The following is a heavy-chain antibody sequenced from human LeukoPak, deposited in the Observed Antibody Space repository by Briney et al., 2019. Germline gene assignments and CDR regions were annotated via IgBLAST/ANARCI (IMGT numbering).Heavy chain of an antibody. J-gene: IGHJ4*02. V-gene: IGHV3-30*04. D-gene: IGHD3-22*01. CDR2: ISYDGSNK. CDR3: ARASSGYYYSTFDY. CDR1: GFTFSNYA. Sequence: GGSLRLSCAASGFTFSNYAMHWVRQAPGKGLEWVAVISYDGSNKYYADSVKGRFTISRDNSKNTLYLQMNSLRAEDTAVYYCARASSGYYYSTFDYWGQGTQVTVSS.